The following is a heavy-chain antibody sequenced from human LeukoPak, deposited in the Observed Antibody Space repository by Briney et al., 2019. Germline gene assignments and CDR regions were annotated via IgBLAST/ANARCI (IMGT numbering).Heavy chain of an antibody. V-gene: IGHV1-69*06. D-gene: IGHD3-10*01. CDR1: GGTFSSYA. CDR3: ARDRIPYGSGNIGYFQH. J-gene: IGHJ1*01. CDR2: IIPIFGTA. Sequence: SVKVSCKTSGGTFSSYAISWVRQAPGQGLEWMGGIIPIFGTANYAQKFQGRVTITANKSTSTAYMELRSLRSEDTAVYYCARDRIPYGSGNIGYFQHWGQGTLVTVSS.